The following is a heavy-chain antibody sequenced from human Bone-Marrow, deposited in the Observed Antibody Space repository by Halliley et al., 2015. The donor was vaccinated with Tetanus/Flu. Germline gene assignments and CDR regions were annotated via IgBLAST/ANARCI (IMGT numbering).Heavy chain of an antibody. D-gene: IGHD4-4*01. Sequence: LEWIGEIFHRGTPNYTPPPKRRVTISVHKPKSQFSRGLISVTAADTAVYYCARASATVVRYFDLWGRGTLVTVSS. V-gene: IGHV4-4*02. J-gene: IGHJ2*01. CDR2: IFHRGTP. CDR3: ARASATVVRYFDL.